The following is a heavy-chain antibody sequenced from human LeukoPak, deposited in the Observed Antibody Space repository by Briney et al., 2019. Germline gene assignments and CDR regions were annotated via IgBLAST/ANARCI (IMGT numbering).Heavy chain of an antibody. D-gene: IGHD1-26*01. CDR1: GGTFSSYA. V-gene: IGHV1-69*13. Sequence: ASVKVSCKASGGTFSSYAISWVRQAPGQGLEWMGGIIPIFGTANYAQKFQGRVTITADESTSTAYMELSSLRSEDTAVYYCARDWAWEQVWFQHWGQGTQVIVSS. CDR2: IIPIFGTA. CDR3: ARDWAWEQVWFQH. J-gene: IGHJ1*01.